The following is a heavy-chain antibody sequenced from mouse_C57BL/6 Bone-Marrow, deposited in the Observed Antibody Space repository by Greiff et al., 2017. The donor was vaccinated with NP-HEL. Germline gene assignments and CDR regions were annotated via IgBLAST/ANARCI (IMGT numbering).Heavy chain of an antibody. Sequence: QVQLQQPGAELVKPGASVKLSCKASGYTFTSYWMHWVKQRPGQGLEWIGMIHPNSGSTNYNEKFKSKATLTVDKSSSTAYMQLSSLTSEDSAVYYCARKENDYGSSSFDYWGQGTTLTVSS. CDR3: ARKENDYGSSSFDY. CDR1: GYTFTSYW. V-gene: IGHV1-64*01. J-gene: IGHJ2*01. CDR2: IHPNSGST. D-gene: IGHD1-1*01.